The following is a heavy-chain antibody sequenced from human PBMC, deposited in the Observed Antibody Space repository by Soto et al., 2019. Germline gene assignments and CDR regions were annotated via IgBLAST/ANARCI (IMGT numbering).Heavy chain of an antibody. Sequence: GESLKISCKGFDYTFAAYWIGWVRQMPGKGLEWMGVINPRDSDVKYSPPFEGQVTISADKSINPAFLQWRSLKASHTAMYYCARPDYTHDVWYHTYDIRGQGTMVTVSS. CDR1: DYTFAAYW. V-gene: IGHV5-51*01. D-gene: IGHD3-3*01. CDR2: INPRDSDV. J-gene: IGHJ3*02. CDR3: ARPDYTHDVWYHTYDI.